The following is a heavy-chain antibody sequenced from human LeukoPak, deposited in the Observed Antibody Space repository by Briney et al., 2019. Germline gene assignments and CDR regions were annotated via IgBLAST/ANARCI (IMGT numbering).Heavy chain of an antibody. CDR2: IKSKTDGGTT. Sequence: TGGSLRLSCAASGFTFSNAWMSWVRQAPGKGLEWVGRIKSKTDGGTTDYAAPVKGRFTISRDDSKNTLYLQMNSLKTEDTAVYYCTTASYDISEGAEGYFDYWGQGTLVTVSS. J-gene: IGHJ4*02. CDR3: TTASYDISEGAEGYFDY. D-gene: IGHD3-9*01. V-gene: IGHV3-15*01. CDR1: GFTFSNAW.